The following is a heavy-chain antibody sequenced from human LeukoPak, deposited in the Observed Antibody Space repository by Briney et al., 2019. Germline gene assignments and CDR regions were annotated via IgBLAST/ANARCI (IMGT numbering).Heavy chain of an antibody. Sequence: RGSLRLSCAASGFTFSSYAMHWVRQAPGKGLEWVAVISVDGSNKYYADSVTGRFTISRDNSKNTPYLQMNSLRAEDTAVYFCASGKYRYGDNWFDPWGQGTLVTVS. CDR2: ISVDGSNK. V-gene: IGHV3-30*04. CDR3: ASGKYRYGDNWFDP. CDR1: GFTFSSYA. J-gene: IGHJ5*02. D-gene: IGHD5-18*01.